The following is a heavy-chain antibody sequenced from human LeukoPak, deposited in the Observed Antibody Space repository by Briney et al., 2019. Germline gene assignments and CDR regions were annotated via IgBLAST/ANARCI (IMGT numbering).Heavy chain of an antibody. CDR2: IYYNGST. Sequence: SKTLSLTCTVSGGSIINYYWTWIRQPPGKGLEWIGYIYYNGSTNYNPSLKSRVTISADTSKNQFSLKLSSVTAADTAVYYCARTTEGGYTYGYFYYYYMDVWGKGTTVTISS. CDR1: GGSIINYY. J-gene: IGHJ6*03. D-gene: IGHD5-18*01. CDR3: ARTTEGGYTYGYFYYYYMDV. V-gene: IGHV4-59*01.